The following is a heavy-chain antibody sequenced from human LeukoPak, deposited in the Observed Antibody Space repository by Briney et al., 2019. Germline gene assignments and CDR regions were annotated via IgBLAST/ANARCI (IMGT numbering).Heavy chain of an antibody. J-gene: IGHJ5*02. CDR2: INTDNSNT. CDR3: ARKGCTGDCYRFDA. D-gene: IGHD2-21*02. Sequence: ASVKVSCKASGYTFNTYGFSWVRQAPGQRPEWMGWINTDNSNTKYAQKFQGRVTMTTDTSTSTAYMELSSLRSDDTAVYYCARKGCTGDCYRFDAWGQGTLVTVSS. V-gene: IGHV1-18*01. CDR1: GYTFNTYG.